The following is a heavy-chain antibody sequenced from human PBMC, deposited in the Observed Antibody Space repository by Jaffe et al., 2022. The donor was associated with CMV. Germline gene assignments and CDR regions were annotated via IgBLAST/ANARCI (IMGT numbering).Heavy chain of an antibody. CDR2: IFSNDEK. D-gene: IGHD3-10*01. V-gene: IGHV2-26*01. J-gene: IGHJ6*03. CDR3: ARTPITMVRGVTQPGYYYMDV. Sequence: QVTLKESGPVLVKPTETLTLTCTVSGFSLSNARMGVSWIRQPPGKALEWLAHIFSNDEKSYSTSLKSRLTISKDTSKSQVVLTMTNMDPVDTATYYCARTPITMVRGVTQPGYYYMDVWGKGTTVTVSS. CDR1: GFSLSNARMG.